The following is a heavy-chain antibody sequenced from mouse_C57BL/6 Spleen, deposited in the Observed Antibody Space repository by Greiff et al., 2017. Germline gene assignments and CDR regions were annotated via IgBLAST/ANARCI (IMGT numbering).Heavy chain of an antibody. Sequence: QVQLQQSGAELARPGASVKMSCKASGYTFTSYTMHWVKQRPGKGLEWIGYINPSSGYTKYNQKFKDKATLTADKSSSTAYMQLSSLTSEETAVYCCARGPLAYWGQGTLVTVSA. CDR3: ARGPLAY. V-gene: IGHV1-4*01. J-gene: IGHJ3*01. CDR2: INPSSGYT. CDR1: GYTFTSYT.